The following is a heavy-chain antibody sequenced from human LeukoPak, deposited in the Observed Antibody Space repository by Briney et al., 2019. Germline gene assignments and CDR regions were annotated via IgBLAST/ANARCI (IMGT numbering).Heavy chain of an antibody. V-gene: IGHV1-18*01. J-gene: IGHJ4*02. CDR1: GYTSTSYG. CDR3: ARSRVVRVSDY. D-gene: IGHD2-15*01. Sequence: ASVKVSCKASGYTSTSYGISWVRQAPGQGREWMGWISAYNGNTNYAQKLQGRVTMTTDTSTSTAYMELRSLRSDDTAVYYCARSRVVRVSDYWGQGALVTVSS. CDR2: ISAYNGNT.